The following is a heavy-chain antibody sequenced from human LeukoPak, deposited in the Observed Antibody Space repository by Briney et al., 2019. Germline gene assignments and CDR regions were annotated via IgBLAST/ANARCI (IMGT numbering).Heavy chain of an antibody. CDR3: AKQLGYCSDGSCYFPY. Sequence: GGSLRLSCAASGFTFSSSAMSWVRQAPGKGLEWVSAISNNGGYTYYADSVQGRFTISRDNSKSTLCLQMNSMRAEDTAVYYCAKQLGYCSDGSCYFPYWGQGTLVTVSS. V-gene: IGHV3-23*01. D-gene: IGHD2-15*01. J-gene: IGHJ4*02. CDR1: GFTFSSSA. CDR2: ISNNGGYT.